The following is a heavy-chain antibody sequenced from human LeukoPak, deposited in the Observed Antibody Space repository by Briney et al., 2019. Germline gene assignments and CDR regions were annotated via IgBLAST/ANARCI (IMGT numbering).Heavy chain of an antibody. D-gene: IGHD3-22*01. CDR1: GYSFTSYW. CDR3: ARLGYYYDSSGYYAQPFDY. CDR2: IYPGDSDT. Sequence: GAALQISFKGAGYSFTSYWIGWGRRMPGKGLEWMGIIYPGDSDTRYSPSFQGQVTISADKSISTAYLQWSSLKASDTAMYYCARLGYYYDSSGYYAQPFDYWGQGTLVTVSS. V-gene: IGHV5-51*01. J-gene: IGHJ4*02.